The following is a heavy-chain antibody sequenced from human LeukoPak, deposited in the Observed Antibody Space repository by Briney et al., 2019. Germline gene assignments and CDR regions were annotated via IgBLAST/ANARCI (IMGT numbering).Heavy chain of an antibody. V-gene: IGHV4-59*01. CDR2: IYYSGST. J-gene: IGHJ5*02. CDR1: GGSISSYY. D-gene: IGHD2-2*01. Sequence: SGTLSLTCTVSGGSISSYYWSWIRQPPGKGLEWIGYIYYSGSTNYSPSLKTRVTISVDTSKNQFSLKLSSVTAADTAVYYCARARTRRLGYCSSTSCYGNWFDPWGQGTLVTVSS. CDR3: ARARTRRLGYCSSTSCYGNWFDP.